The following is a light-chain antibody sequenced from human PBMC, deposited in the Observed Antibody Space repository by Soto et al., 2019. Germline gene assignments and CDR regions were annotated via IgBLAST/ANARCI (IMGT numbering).Light chain of an antibody. CDR1: SSDVGNYNY. CDR3: NSFTSSTTYV. Sequence: QSVLTQPASVSGSPGQSITISCTGTSSDVGNYNYVSWYQQHPGKAPKLMIYDVSNRPSGVSNRFSGSKSGNTASLTISGLQAEDEAESYCNSFTSSTTYVFGAGTKVTVL. V-gene: IGLV2-14*01. CDR2: DVS. J-gene: IGLJ1*01.